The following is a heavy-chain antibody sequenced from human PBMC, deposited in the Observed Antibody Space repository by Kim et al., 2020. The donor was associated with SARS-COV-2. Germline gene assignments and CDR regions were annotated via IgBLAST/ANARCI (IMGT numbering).Heavy chain of an antibody. CDR1: GGSFSGYY. Sequence: SETLSLTCAVYGGSFSGYYWSWIRQPPGKGLEWIGEINHSGSTNYNPSLKSRVTISVDTSKNQFSLKLSSVTAADTAVYYCARAGSTVVTTGNWFDPWG. D-gene: IGHD4-17*01. CDR3: ARAGSTVVTTGNWFDP. V-gene: IGHV4-34*01. CDR2: INHSGST. J-gene: IGHJ5*02.